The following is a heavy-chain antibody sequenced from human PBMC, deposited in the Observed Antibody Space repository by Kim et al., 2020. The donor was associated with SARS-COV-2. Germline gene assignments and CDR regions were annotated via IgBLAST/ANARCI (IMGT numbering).Heavy chain of an antibody. J-gene: IGHJ6*02. D-gene: IGHD3-16*01. CDR3: AGGVGYGMDV. V-gene: IGHV1-18*01. CDR2: ISAYNGNT. Sequence: ASVKVSCKASGYTFTSYGISWVRQAPGQGLEWMGWISAYNGNTNYAQKLQGRVTMTTATSTSAANMELRSLRTDDTAVYYCAGGVGYGMDVWGQGTTVTVSS. CDR1: GYTFTSYG.